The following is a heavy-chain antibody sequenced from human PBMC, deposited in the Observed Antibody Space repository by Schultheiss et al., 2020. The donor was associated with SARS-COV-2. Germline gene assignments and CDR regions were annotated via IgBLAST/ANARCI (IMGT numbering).Heavy chain of an antibody. J-gene: IGHJ4*02. V-gene: IGHV3-30*18. CDR1: GFTFSNYG. CDR3: AKGGAYTEYPQLYYFAS. D-gene: IGHD3-16*01. CDR2: ISYDGSNK. Sequence: GGSLRLSCAASGFTFSNYGMHWVRQAPGKGLEWVAVISYDGSNKYYADSVKGRFTISRDNSRNTLYLQMNSLRAEDTAVYYCAKGGAYTEYPQLYYFASWGQGTQVTVSS.